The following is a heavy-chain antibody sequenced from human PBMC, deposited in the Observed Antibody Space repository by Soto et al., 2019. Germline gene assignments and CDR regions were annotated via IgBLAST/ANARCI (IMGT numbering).Heavy chain of an antibody. D-gene: IGHD4-17*01. Sequence: GGSLKISCKGSGYSFTSYWISWVRQMPGKGLEWMGRIDPSDSYTNYSPSFQGHVTISSDKSSSTAYLQWSSLKASDTAMYYCARPVTPTTSSGDYYYYYGMDVWGQATMVTVSS. CDR1: GYSFTSYW. V-gene: IGHV5-10-1*01. J-gene: IGHJ6*02. CDR3: ARPVTPTTSSGDYYYYYGMDV. CDR2: IDPSDSYT.